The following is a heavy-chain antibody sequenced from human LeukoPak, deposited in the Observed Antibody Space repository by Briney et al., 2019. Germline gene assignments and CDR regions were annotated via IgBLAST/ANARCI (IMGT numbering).Heavy chain of an antibody. J-gene: IGHJ3*02. D-gene: IGHD3-22*01. Sequence: SVKVSCKASGYTFTSYGISWVRQAPGQGLEWMGRIIPILGIANYAQKFQGRVTITADKSTSTAYMELSSLRSEDTAVYYCARGHYDSSGYREGYAFDIWGQGTMVTVSS. V-gene: IGHV1-69*04. CDR1: GYTFTSYG. CDR3: ARGHYDSSGYREGYAFDI. CDR2: IIPILGIA.